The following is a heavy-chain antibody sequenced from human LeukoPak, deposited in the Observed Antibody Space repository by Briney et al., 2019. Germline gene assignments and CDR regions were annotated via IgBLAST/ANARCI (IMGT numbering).Heavy chain of an antibody. D-gene: IGHD6-6*01. V-gene: IGHV3-23*01. CDR3: ARDSVQRPYFDY. J-gene: IGHJ4*02. CDR2: INWSGTST. Sequence: GGSLRLSCAASGFTFTNYAMSWVRQAPGKGLEWVSAINWSGTSTYYADSVKGRFTISRDNAKNTLYLQMNSLRAEDTAVYYCARDSVQRPYFDYWGQGTLVTVSS. CDR1: GFTFTNYA.